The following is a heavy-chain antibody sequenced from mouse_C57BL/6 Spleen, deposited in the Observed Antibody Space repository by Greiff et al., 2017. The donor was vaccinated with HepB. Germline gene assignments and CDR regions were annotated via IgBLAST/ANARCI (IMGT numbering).Heavy chain of an antibody. CDR2: INPNNGGT. D-gene: IGHD1-1*01. V-gene: IGHV1-26*01. Sequence: EVQLQQSGPELVKPGASVKISCKASGYTFTDYYMNWVKQSHGKSLEWIGDINPNNGGTSYNQKFKGKATLTVDKSSSTAYMELRSLTSEDSAVYYCAKNYGSSRWYFDVWGTGTTVTVSS. CDR3: AKNYGSSRWYFDV. J-gene: IGHJ1*03. CDR1: GYTFTDYY.